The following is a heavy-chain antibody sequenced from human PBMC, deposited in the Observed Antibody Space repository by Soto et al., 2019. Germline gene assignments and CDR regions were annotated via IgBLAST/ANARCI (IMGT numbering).Heavy chain of an antibody. V-gene: IGHV4-31*03. J-gene: IGHJ4*02. CDR3: AREPRSSSYLVD. Sequence: SDTLSLTCTVSGGSFSSGNYYCTWIRQHPGKGLEWIGYIYYSGSTYYNPSLKSRVTISLDTSKNQFSLNLSSVTAADTAVYYLAREPRSSSYLVDWGKGTRLTVS. CDR2: IYYSGST. D-gene: IGHD3-22*01. CDR1: GGSFSSGNYY.